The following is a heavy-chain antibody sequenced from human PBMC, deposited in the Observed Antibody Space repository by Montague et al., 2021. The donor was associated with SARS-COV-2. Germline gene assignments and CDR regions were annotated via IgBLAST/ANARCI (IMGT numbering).Heavy chain of an antibody. CDR1: GGSFSGYH. D-gene: IGHD1-14*01. CDR2: VNHSGST. CDR3: ARRLTGPEPPFDP. V-gene: IGHV4-34*01. J-gene: IGHJ5*02. Sequence: SETLSLTCAVYGGSFSGYHWCWIRQPPGKGLEWIGEVNHSGSTNYNPSLRSRVPISVYTSKYQFSLPLNLVTAADTAVYYCARRLTGPEPPFDPWGQGTLVIVSS.